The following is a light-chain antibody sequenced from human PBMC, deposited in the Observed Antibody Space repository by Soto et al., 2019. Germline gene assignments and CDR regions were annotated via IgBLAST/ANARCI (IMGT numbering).Light chain of an antibody. V-gene: IGKV3-20*01. J-gene: IGKJ1*01. CDR1: QSVSSSY. Sequence: EIVLTQSPGTLSLSPGERATLSCRASQSVSSSYLAWYQQKPGQAPRLLIYGASSRATGIPDRFSGSGSGTDFAITISRLEPEDFAVYYCQQYGSSPWTFGHVTKVEIK. CDR2: GAS. CDR3: QQYGSSPWT.